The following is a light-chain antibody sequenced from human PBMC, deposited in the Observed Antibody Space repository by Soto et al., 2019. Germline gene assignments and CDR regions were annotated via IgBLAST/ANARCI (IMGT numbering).Light chain of an antibody. CDR1: QSVRSSY. Sequence: EIVLTQSPGTLSLSPGERATLSCRASQSVRSSYLAWYQQKPGQAPRLLLYGASRRATGIPDRFSGSGSGTDFTLTISKLEPEDFAVYYCQQFATSLLHTFGQGTKVEIK. CDR3: QQFATSLLHT. J-gene: IGKJ2*01. V-gene: IGKV3-20*01. CDR2: GAS.